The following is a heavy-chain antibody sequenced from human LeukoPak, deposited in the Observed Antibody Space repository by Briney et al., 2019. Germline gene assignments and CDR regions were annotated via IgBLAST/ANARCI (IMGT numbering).Heavy chain of an antibody. CDR2: INPNSGGT. CDR1: GYTFTGYY. D-gene: IGHD4-17*01. CDR3: AGRLRGNYYYYYGMDV. J-gene: IGHJ6*02. Sequence: ASVKVSCKASGYTFTGYYMHWVRQAPGQGLEWMGWINPNSGGTNYAQKFPGRVTMTRDTSISTAYMELSRLRSDDTAVYYCAGRLRGNYYYYYGMDVWGQGTTVTVSS. V-gene: IGHV1-2*02.